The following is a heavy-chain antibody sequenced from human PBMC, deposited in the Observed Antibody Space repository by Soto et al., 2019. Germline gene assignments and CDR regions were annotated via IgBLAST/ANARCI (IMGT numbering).Heavy chain of an antibody. Sequence: EVQLVESGGGLVQPGGSLRLSCEASGFTFSSYWMHWVRQAPGKGLVWVSRINSDGSSTSYADSVKGRFTISRDNAKNTLYLKMNSLRAEDTAVYYCVRTSLVVAAATREDYWGQGTLVTVSS. V-gene: IGHV3-74*01. CDR2: INSDGSST. CDR1: GFTFSSYW. J-gene: IGHJ4*02. D-gene: IGHD2-15*01. CDR3: VRTSLVVAAATREDY.